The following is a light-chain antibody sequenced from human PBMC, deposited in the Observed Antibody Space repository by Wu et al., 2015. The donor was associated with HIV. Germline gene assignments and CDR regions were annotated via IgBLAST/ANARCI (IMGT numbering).Light chain of an antibody. Sequence: DIQMTQSPSSLSASIGDRVTITCQASQDISNYLNWYQQKPGKVPKLLIYDASNLETGVPSRFSGSGSGTDFTFTISSLQPEDIATYYCQQYDNLLLLTFGGGTKVEI. J-gene: IGKJ4*01. V-gene: IGKV1-33*01. CDR3: QQYDNLLLLT. CDR2: DAS. CDR1: QDISNY.